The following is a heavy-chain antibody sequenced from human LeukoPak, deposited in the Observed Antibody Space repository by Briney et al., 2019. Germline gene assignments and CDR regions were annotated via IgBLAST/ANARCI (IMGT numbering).Heavy chain of an antibody. J-gene: IGHJ4*02. Sequence: SETLSLTCAVYGGSFSGYYWSWIRQPPGKGLEWTGEINHSGSTNYNPSLKSRVTISVDTSKNQFSLKLSSVTAADTAVYYCARGLYYYDSSGYPHFYFDYWGQGTLVTVSS. CDR1: GGSFSGYY. D-gene: IGHD3-22*01. CDR3: ARGLYYYDSSGYPHFYFDY. CDR2: INHSGST. V-gene: IGHV4-34*01.